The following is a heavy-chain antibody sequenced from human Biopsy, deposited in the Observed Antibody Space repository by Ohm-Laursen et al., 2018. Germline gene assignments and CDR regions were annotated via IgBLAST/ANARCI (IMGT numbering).Heavy chain of an antibody. V-gene: IGHV3-23*01. Sequence: SLRLSCAASGFTFNTYAMTWVRQAPGKGLEWVSGISVSGSSTFQADSVKDRFTISRDNSKSTLYLQMNSLRADDTAVYYCARSLSGYYVYDAFDIWGQGTMVTVSS. D-gene: IGHD3-22*01. CDR3: ARSLSGYYVYDAFDI. CDR1: GFTFNTYA. CDR2: ISVSGSST. J-gene: IGHJ3*02.